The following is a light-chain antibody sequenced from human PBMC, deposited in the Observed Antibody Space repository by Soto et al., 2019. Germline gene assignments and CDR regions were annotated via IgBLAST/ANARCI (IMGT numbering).Light chain of an antibody. J-gene: IGLJ2*01. CDR3: TSYAGGNNLL. V-gene: IGLV2-8*01. CDR1: SSDVGGYNC. Sequence: QSVLTQPPSASGSPGQSVTISCTGTSSDVGGYNCVSWYQQHPGKAPKLMIYEVSKWPSGVPDRFSGSKSGNTASLTVSGLQAEDEADYYCTSYAGGNNLLFGGGTKVTVL. CDR2: EVS.